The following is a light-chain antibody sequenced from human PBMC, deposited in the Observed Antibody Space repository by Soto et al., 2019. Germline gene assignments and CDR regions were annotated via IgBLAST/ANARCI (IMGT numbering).Light chain of an antibody. CDR3: LQYNTFPHT. CDR1: QGVSAY. CDR2: DAT. V-gene: IGKV1-17*01. Sequence: DIQMTQSPSSLSASVGDRVSITCRASQGVSAYLLWYQQTQGKAPKLLIYDATSLQSGVPSRFSASASGTDFTLTISSLHPDDFATYYCLQYNTFPHTFGQGTKLEI. J-gene: IGKJ2*01.